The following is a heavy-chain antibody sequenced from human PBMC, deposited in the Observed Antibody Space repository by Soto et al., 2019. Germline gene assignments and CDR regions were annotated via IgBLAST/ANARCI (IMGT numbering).Heavy chain of an antibody. CDR2: IHYSGST. V-gene: IGHV4-31*03. Sequence: QVQLQESGPGLVEPSQTLSLTCTVSGGSISGEGYYWSWIRQYSGRGLEWIGYIHYSGSTYYNPSLESRVTISVDTSKTQFFLKLNSMTAADTAVYYCARAWTAEAGWANWFDRWGQGTLVTVSS. CDR3: ARAWTAEAGWANWFDR. J-gene: IGHJ5*02. D-gene: IGHD6-13*01. CDR1: GGSISGEGYY.